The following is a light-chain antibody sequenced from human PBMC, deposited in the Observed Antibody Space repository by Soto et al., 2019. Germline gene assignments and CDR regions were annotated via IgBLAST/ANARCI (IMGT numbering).Light chain of an antibody. J-gene: IGLJ2*01. CDR1: SSDVGDNKY. CDR2: EIS. V-gene: IGLV2-8*01. Sequence: QSALTQPPSASGSPGQSVTISCTGTSSDVGDNKYVSWYQRQPGKAPKVIIYEISERPSGVPDRFSGSKSGNTASLTVSGLRAEDEADYYCSSYAGSNNFRVFGGGTKLTVL. CDR3: SSYAGSNNFRV.